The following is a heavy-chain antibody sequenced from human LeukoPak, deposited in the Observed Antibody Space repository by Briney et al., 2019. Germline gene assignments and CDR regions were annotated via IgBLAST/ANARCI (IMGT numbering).Heavy chain of an antibody. CDR1: GGSFSGYY. CDR2: INHSGST. D-gene: IGHD3-16*02. CDR3: ARGVTYYDYVWGSYRYGQNFDD. J-gene: IGHJ4*02. V-gene: IGHV4-34*01. Sequence: SETLSLTCAVYGGSFSGYYWSWIRQPPGKGLEWIGEINHSGSTNYNPSLKSRVTISVDTSKNQFSLKLSSVTAADTAVYYCARGVTYYDYVWGSYRYGQNFDDWGQGTLVTVSS.